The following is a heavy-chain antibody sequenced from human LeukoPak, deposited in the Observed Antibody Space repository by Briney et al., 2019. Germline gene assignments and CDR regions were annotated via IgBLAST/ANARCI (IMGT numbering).Heavy chain of an antibody. Sequence: SVKVSCKASGGTFSSCAIGWVRQAPGQGLEWMGGIIPIFGTANYAQKFQGRVTITADESTSTAYMELSSLRSEDTAVYYCARDSGSGWFPSYWGQGTLVTVSS. CDR1: GGTFSSCA. CDR2: IIPIFGTA. CDR3: ARDSGSGWFPSY. J-gene: IGHJ4*02. D-gene: IGHD6-19*01. V-gene: IGHV1-69*13.